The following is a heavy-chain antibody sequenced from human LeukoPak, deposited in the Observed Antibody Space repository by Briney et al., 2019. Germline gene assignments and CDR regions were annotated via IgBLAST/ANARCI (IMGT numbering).Heavy chain of an antibody. J-gene: IGHJ4*02. CDR3: AASIRYCSGGICIDY. CDR1: GFTVSSNY. Sequence: GGSLGLSCAASGFTVSSNYMSWVRQAPGKGLEWVSVIYSGGSTYYADSVKGRFTISRDNSRNTLYLQMNSLRAEDTVVYYGAASIRYCSGGICIDYWGQGTLVTVSS. D-gene: IGHD2-15*01. CDR2: IYSGGST. V-gene: IGHV3-53*01.